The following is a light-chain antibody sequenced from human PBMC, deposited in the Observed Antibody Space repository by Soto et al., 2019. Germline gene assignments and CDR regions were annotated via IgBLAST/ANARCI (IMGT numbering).Light chain of an antibody. Sequence: EIMLTPSPGTLSLSHAEIATLSCRASQSVSSSYLAWYQQKPGQAPRLLIYGASSRATGIPARFSGSGSGTDFTLTICCLEPEDCAVYYCQQYCSSGTFGQGAKVDVK. CDR1: QSVSSSY. CDR2: GAS. J-gene: IGKJ1*01. CDR3: QQYCSSGT. V-gene: IGKV3-20*01.